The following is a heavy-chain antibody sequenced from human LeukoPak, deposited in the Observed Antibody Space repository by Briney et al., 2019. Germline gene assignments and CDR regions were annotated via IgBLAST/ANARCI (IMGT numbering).Heavy chain of an antibody. CDR3: ARGGDYYDSSGSDNWFDP. Sequence: ASVKVSCEASGYTFTSYGISWVRQAPGQGLEWMGWISAYNGNTNYAQKLQGRVTMTTDTSTSTAYMELRSLRSDDTAVYYCARGGDYYDSSGSDNWFDPWGQGTLVTVSS. CDR2: ISAYNGNT. D-gene: IGHD3-22*01. J-gene: IGHJ5*02. V-gene: IGHV1-18*01. CDR1: GYTFTSYG.